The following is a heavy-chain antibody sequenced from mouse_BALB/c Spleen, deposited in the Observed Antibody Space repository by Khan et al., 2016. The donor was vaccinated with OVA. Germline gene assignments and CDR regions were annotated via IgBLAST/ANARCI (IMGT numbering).Heavy chain of an antibody. CDR1: GFTFSDYY. CDR3: ERERYLDV. Sequence: EVELVESGGGLVKPGGSLKLSCAASGFTFSDYYMYWVRQTPEKRLEWVATISDGGSYTYYPDSVTGRFTISRNNAKHNLYLQMSSLKSVDTAMYYCERERYLDVWGEGTTVTVSS. V-gene: IGHV5-4*02. CDR2: ISDGGSYT. J-gene: IGHJ1*01.